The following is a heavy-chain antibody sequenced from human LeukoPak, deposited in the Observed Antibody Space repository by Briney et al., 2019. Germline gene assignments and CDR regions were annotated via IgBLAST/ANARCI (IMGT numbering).Heavy chain of an antibody. CDR2: MNPNSGNT. Sequence: ASVKVSCKASGYTFTSYDINWVRQATGQGLEWMGWMNPNSGNTGYAQKSQGRATITRNTSISTAYMELSSLRSEDTAVYYCARDSARDIVVVPAAMRFDPWGQGTLVTVSS. J-gene: IGHJ5*02. CDR1: GYTFTSYD. D-gene: IGHD2-2*01. CDR3: ARDSARDIVVVPAAMRFDP. V-gene: IGHV1-8*03.